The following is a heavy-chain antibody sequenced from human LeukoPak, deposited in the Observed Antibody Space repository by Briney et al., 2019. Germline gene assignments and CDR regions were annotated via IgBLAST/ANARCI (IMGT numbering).Heavy chain of an antibody. CDR3: ASGYSGYDYYFDY. CDR2: IYYSGST. CDR1: GGSISSGGYY. D-gene: IGHD5-12*01. V-gene: IGHV4-31*03. Sequence: PSETLSLTCTVSGGSISSGGYYWSWIRQHPGKGLEWIGYIYYSGSTYYNPSLKSRVTISVDTSKNQFSLKLSSVTAADTAVYYCASGYSGYDYYFDYWGQGTLATVSS. J-gene: IGHJ4*02.